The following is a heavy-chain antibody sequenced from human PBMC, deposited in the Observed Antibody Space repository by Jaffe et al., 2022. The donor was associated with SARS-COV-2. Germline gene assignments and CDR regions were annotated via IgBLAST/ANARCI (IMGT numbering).Heavy chain of an antibody. Sequence: EVQLEESGGGLVQPGGSLRLSCAASGFTFSDHYMDWVRQAPGKGLEWVGRSRNKANSFSTEYAASVKGRFTVSRDESQNSVYLQMYSLKTEDTAVYYCTRSDGSGYIAYWGQGTLVTVSS. CDR3: TRSDGSGYIAY. V-gene: IGHV3-72*01. D-gene: IGHD3-22*01. CDR1: GFTFSDHY. CDR2: SRNKANSFST. J-gene: IGHJ4*02.